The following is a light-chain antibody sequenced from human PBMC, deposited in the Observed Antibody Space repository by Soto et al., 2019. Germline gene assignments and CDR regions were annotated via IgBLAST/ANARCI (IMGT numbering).Light chain of an antibody. J-gene: IGKJ4*01. CDR2: AAS. V-gene: IGKV1-39*01. CDR1: QSISSY. CDR3: QQSSSTPLT. Sequence: DIQMTQSPSSLSASVGDRVTITCRASQSISSYLNWYQQKPGKAPKLLIYAASSLQSGVPSRFSGSGSGTDFTLTISSLQREDFATYYCQQSSSTPLTFGGGTKVVIK.